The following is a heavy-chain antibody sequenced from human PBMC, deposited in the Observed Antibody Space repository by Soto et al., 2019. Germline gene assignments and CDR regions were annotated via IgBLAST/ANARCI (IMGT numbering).Heavy chain of an antibody. CDR1: GFSLTNGRMG. CDR2: FFSDAER. D-gene: IGHD4-17*01. Sequence: QVTLKASGPVLVKPTETLTLTCSVSGFSLTNGRMGVSWIRQPPGKALEWLAHFFSDAERSYSTSMQSRLNMYKDSSGSQVVLTMTNMAPADTATYYGARMDGDYNYYGLDVWGHGIAVTVSS. CDR3: ARMDGDYNYYGLDV. J-gene: IGHJ6*02. V-gene: IGHV2-26*01.